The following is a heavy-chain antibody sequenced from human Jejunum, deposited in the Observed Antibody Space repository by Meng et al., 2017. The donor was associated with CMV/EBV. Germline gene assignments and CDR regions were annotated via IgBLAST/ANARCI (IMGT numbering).Heavy chain of an antibody. CDR2: IYYSGST. J-gene: IGHJ4*02. CDR3: ARGSRITIFGVVTMPFDY. CDR1: IRSYY. V-gene: IGHV4-59*01. Sequence: IRSYYWSWVRPPPGKGLEWIGYIYYSGSTNYNPSLKSRVTISVDTSKNQFSLKLSSVTAADTAVYYCARGSRITIFGVVTMPFDYWGQGTLVTVSS. D-gene: IGHD3-3*01.